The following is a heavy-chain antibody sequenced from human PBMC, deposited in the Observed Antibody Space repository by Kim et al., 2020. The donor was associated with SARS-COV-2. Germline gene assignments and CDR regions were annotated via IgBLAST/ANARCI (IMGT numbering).Heavy chain of an antibody. J-gene: IGHJ3*02. CDR2: INAGNGNT. CDR1: GYTFTSYA. Sequence: ASVKVSCKASGYTFTSYAMHWVRQAPGQRLEWMGWINAGNGNTKYSQKFQGRVTITRDTSASTAYMELSSLRSEDTAVYYCARDRSPIVVVAATGDDAFDIWGQGTMVTVSS. CDR3: ARDRSPIVVVAATGDDAFDI. D-gene: IGHD2-15*01. V-gene: IGHV1-3*01.